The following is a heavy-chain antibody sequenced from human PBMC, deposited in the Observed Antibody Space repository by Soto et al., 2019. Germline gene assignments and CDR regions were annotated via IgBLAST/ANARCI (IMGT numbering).Heavy chain of an antibody. V-gene: IGHV4-34*01. J-gene: IGHJ6*02. CDR3: ARHGPYTAMPSRGMDV. Sequence: SETLSLTCAVYGGSFSGYFWNWIRQTPGKGLEWIGKVNHNGRNNYNPSLKSRVTISLDMSKNQISLKASDTAMYYCARHGPYTAMPSRGMDVWGQGTTVTVSS. CDR2: VNHNGRN. D-gene: IGHD5-18*01. CDR1: GGSFSGYF.